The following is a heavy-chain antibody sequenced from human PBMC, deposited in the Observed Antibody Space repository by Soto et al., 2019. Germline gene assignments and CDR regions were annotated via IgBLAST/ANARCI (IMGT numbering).Heavy chain of an antibody. Sequence: QVHLQQWGAGLLKPSETLSLTCAVYGESFIGYYCTWIRQSPGKGLEWIGEINNGGSTNYNPSLKSRVTISIDTSKNQFTLKLTSVTAADTSVYYCARTDIVTTNWFDPWGQGTLVTVSS. CDR2: INNGGST. CDR3: ARTDIVTTNWFDP. V-gene: IGHV4-34*01. CDR1: GESFIGYY. D-gene: IGHD5-12*01. J-gene: IGHJ5*02.